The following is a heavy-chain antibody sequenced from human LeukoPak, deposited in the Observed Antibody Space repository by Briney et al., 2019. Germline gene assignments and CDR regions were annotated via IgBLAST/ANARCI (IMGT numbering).Heavy chain of an antibody. CDR2: IAPGDSYT. V-gene: IGHV5-10-1*01. CDR1: GYSFTSHW. CDR3: ARHRDCSTGSCYPDF. Sequence: GESLKISCKGSGYSFTSHWITWVRQMPGKGLEWMGRIAPGDSYTNYSPSFQGHVTISADKSDSTAYLQWSSLKASDTAMYYCARHRDCSTGSCYPDFWGQGTLVTVSS. J-gene: IGHJ4*02. D-gene: IGHD2-15*01.